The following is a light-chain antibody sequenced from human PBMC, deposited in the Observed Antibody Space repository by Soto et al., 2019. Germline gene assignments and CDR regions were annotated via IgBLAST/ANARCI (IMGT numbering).Light chain of an antibody. V-gene: IGKV1-39*01. CDR2: ATS. CDR1: QSISSY. J-gene: IGKJ1*01. CDR3: QQYGSSGT. Sequence: DIQMTQSPSTLSASEGDRVTITCRASQSISSYLNWFQQKPGKAPKVLIYATSGLQSGVPSRFSGSGSGTDFTLTISRLEPEDFAVYYCQQYGSSGTFGQGTKVDIK.